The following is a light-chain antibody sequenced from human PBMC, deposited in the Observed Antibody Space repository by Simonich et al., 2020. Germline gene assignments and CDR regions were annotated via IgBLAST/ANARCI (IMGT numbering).Light chain of an antibody. Sequence: DIVMTPSPDSLAVSLGERATIHCKSSQSVLYSSNNTNNLAWYQQKPGQPPKLLIYWASTRESGVPDRFSGSGSGTDFTLTISSLQAEDVAVYYCQQYYSTPFTFGPGTKVDIK. V-gene: IGKV4-1*01. J-gene: IGKJ3*01. CDR1: QSVLYSSNNTNN. CDR3: QQYYSTPFT. CDR2: WAS.